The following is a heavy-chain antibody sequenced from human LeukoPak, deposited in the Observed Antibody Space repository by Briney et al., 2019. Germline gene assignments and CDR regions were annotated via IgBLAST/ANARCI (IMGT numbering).Heavy chain of an antibody. D-gene: IGHD2-2*02. V-gene: IGHV1-69*04. CDR3: ARDVPHCSSTSCYTYYFDY. CDR2: IIPILGIA. J-gene: IGHJ4*02. Sequence: GSSVKVSCKASGGTFSSYAISWVRQAPGQGLEWMGRIIPILGIANYAQKFQGRVTITADKSTSTAYMELSSLRSEDTAVYYCARDVPHCSSTSCYTYYFDYWGQGTLVTVSS. CDR1: GGTFSSYA.